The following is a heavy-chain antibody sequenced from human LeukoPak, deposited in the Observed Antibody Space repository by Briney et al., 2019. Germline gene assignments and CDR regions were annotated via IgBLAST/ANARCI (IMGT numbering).Heavy chain of an antibody. CDR1: GYTFTSYG. D-gene: IGHD2-2*01. Sequence: ASVKVSCKASGYTFTSYGISWVQQAPGQGLEWMGWISAYNGNTNYAQKLQGRVTMTTDTSTSTAYMELRSLRSDDTAVYYCARDVGRYCSSTSCLNLDYWGQGTLVTVSS. CDR3: ARDVGRYCSSTSCLNLDY. CDR2: ISAYNGNT. J-gene: IGHJ4*02. V-gene: IGHV1-18*01.